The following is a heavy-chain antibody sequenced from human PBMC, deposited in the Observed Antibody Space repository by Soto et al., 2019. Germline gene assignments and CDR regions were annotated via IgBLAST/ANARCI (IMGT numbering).Heavy chain of an antibody. Sequence: GGSLRLSCAASGFTFSSYVMSWDRQAPGKGLEWVSAISGSGGNTYYADSVKGRFTISRDNSKNTLFLQMNSLRAEDTALYFCAKEMGDYYGSSGSRFDPWGQGTLVTVSS. CDR3: AKEMGDYYGSSGSRFDP. J-gene: IGHJ5*02. V-gene: IGHV3-23*01. CDR1: GFTFSSYV. D-gene: IGHD3-22*01. CDR2: ISGSGGNT.